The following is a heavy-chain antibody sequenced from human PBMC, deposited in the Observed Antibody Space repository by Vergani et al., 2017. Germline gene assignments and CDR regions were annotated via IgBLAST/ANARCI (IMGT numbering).Heavy chain of an antibody. J-gene: IGHJ5*02. Sequence: EVQLVQSGAEVKKPGESLKISCKGSGYSFTSYWIGWVSQMPGKGLEWMGIFYPGESDTKYSPTFKGQITISADKSISTAYLQWSSLKASDTAMYYCVRQSLGAVVVPAAIPRSWDWFDPWGQGTLVTVSS. CDR1: GYSFTSYW. CDR2: FYPGESDT. CDR3: VRQSLGAVVVPAAIPRSWDWFDP. D-gene: IGHD2-2*02. V-gene: IGHV5-51*01.